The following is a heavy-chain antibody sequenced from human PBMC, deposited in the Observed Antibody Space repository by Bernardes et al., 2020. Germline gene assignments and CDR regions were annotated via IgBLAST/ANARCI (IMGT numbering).Heavy chain of an antibody. CDR3: ARAPYDSSGYYYGANNYWYFDL. V-gene: IGHV4-31*03. D-gene: IGHD3-22*01. CDR2: IYYSGST. Sequence: SETLSLTCTVSGGSISSGGYYWSWIRQHPGKGLEWIGYIYYSGSTYYNPSLKSRVTISVDTSKNQFSLKLSSVTAADTAVYYCARAPYDSSGYYYGANNYWYFDLWGRGTLVTVSS. CDR1: GGSISSGGYY. J-gene: IGHJ2*01.